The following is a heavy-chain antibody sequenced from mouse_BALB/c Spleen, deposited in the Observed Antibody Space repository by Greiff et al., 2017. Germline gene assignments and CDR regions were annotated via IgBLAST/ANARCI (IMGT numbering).Heavy chain of an antibody. V-gene: IGHV5-6-3*01. D-gene: IGHD4-1*01. CDR2: INSNGGST. J-gene: IGHJ4*01. CDR3: ARTGTYYYAMDY. CDR1: GFTFSSYG. Sequence: EVKLVESGGGLVQPGGSLKLSCAASGFTFSSYGMSWVRQTPDKRLELVATINSNGGSTYYPDSVKGRFTISRDNAKNTLYLQMSSLKSEDTAMYYCARTGTYYYAMDYWGQGTSVTVSS.